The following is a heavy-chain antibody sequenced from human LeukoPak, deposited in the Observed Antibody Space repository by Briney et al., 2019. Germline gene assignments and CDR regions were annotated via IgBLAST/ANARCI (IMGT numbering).Heavy chain of an antibody. CDR3: ARVRSSSWQKSYYYYYMDV. CDR2: IYTSGST. Sequence: PSETLSLTCTVSGGSISSGSYYWSWIRQPAGKGLEWIGRIYTSGSTNYNPSLKSRVTISVDTSKNQFSLKLSSVTAADTAVYYCARVRSSSWQKSYYYYYMDVWGKGTTVTVSS. D-gene: IGHD6-13*01. V-gene: IGHV4-61*02. CDR1: GGSISSGSYY. J-gene: IGHJ6*03.